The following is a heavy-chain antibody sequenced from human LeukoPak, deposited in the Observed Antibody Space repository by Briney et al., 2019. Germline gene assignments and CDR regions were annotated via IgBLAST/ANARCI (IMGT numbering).Heavy chain of an antibody. CDR1: GFTFSSYG. CDR3: AKKMDT. Sequence: GGSLRLSCAASGFTFSSYGMHWVRQAPGKGLEWVANIKQDGSEKYYVDSVKGRFTISRDNAKNSLYLQMNSLRAEDTAVYYCAKKMDTWGQGTLVTVSS. CDR2: IKQDGSEK. V-gene: IGHV3-7*01. J-gene: IGHJ4*02. D-gene: IGHD5-24*01.